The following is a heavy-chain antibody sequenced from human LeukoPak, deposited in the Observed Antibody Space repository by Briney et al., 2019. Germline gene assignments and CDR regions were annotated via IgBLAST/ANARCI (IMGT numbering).Heavy chain of an antibody. CDR3: ARGDGDYGMDV. D-gene: IGHD4-17*01. V-gene: IGHV1-2*02. CDR2: INPNSGGT. CDR1: GYTFTGYY. Sequence: ASVKVSCKASGYTFTGYYMHWVRQAPGQGLEWMGWINPNSGGTNYAQKFQGRVTMTRDTSTSTVYMELSSLRSEDTAVYYCARGDGDYGMDVWGQGTTVTVSS. J-gene: IGHJ6*02.